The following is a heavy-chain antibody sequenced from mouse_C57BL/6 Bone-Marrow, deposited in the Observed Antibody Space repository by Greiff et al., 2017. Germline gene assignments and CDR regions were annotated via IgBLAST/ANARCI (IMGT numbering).Heavy chain of an antibody. CDR2: IDPENGDT. CDR3: TPDSTGS. CDR1: GFNIKDDY. J-gene: IGHJ2*01. D-gene: IGHD3-2*01. V-gene: IGHV14-4*01. Sequence: VQLQQSGAELVRPGASVKLSCTASGFNIKDDYMHWVKQRPEQGLEWIGWIDPENGDTEYASKFQGKATIKADTSSNTAYLQLSSLTSEDTAVYYCTPDSTGSWGQGTTLTVSS.